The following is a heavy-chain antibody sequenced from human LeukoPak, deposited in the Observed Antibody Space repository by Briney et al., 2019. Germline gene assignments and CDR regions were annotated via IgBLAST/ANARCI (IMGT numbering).Heavy chain of an antibody. CDR3: ARVVRGDAYNYDY. CDR2: ISTSSYYI. J-gene: IGHJ4*02. Sequence: PGGSLRLSCAASGFTFSSYTMNWVRQAPGKGLEWVPSISTSSYYIYHADSVKGRFTTSRDNAKNSLYLQMNSLRAEDTAVYYCARVVRGDAYNYDYWGQGTLVTVSS. V-gene: IGHV3-21*01. CDR1: GFTFSSYT. D-gene: IGHD5-24*01.